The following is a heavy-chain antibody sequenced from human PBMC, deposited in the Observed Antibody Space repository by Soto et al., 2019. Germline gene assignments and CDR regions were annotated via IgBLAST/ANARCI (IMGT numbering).Heavy chain of an antibody. CDR2: ISGSGGST. J-gene: IGHJ3*02. D-gene: IGHD3-22*01. CDR3: AKDPSLNYDSSGPEPEDAFDI. Sequence: GGSLRLSCAASGFTFSSYAMSWVRQAPGKGLEWVSAISGSGGSTYYADSVKGRFTISRDNSKNTLYLQMNSLRAEDTAVYYCAKDPSLNYDSSGPEPEDAFDIWGQGTMVTVSS. V-gene: IGHV3-23*01. CDR1: GFTFSSYA.